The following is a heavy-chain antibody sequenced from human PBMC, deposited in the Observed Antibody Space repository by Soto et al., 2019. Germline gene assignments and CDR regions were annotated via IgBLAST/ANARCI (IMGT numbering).Heavy chain of an antibody. D-gene: IGHD3-3*01. V-gene: IGHV1-8*01. J-gene: IGHJ3*02. Sequence: GASVKVSSKLSGYTFTSYDINWVRQATGKGFEWRGWINPNSGNTGYAKKFQGRVTMTRNTSISTAYMELSSLRSEDTAVYYCASPARNYDFWSGYSFDIWGQGTMVTVSS. CDR2: INPNSGNT. CDR3: ASPARNYDFWSGYSFDI. CDR1: GYTFTSYD.